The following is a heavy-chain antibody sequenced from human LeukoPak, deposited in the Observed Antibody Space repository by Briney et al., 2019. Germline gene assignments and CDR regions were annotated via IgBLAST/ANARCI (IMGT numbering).Heavy chain of an antibody. CDR1: GLTFTNYG. Sequence: PGGSLRLSCVASGLTFTNYGMMWFRQAPGKGLVWVSYINSDGRSTTYADSVKGRFIISRDNAKNTLYLQMNSLRAEDTAMYYCARNYNGMSCWGQGTLVIVSS. CDR2: INSDGRST. D-gene: IGHD1-26*01. J-gene: IGHJ4*02. CDR3: ARNYNGMSC. V-gene: IGHV3-74*01.